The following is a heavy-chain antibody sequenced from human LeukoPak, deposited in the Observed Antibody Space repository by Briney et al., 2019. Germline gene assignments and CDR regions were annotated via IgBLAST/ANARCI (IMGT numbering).Heavy chain of an antibody. D-gene: IGHD5-18*01. V-gene: IGHV3-30*18. CDR1: GFIFSNYW. CDR2: ISYDGSNK. CDR3: AKHGGRIQLWVPDSNWFDP. J-gene: IGHJ5*02. Sequence: GGSLRLSCAASGFIFSNYWMSWVRQAPGKGLEWVAVISYDGSNKYYADSVKGRFTISRDNSKNTLYLQMNSLRAEDTAVYYCAKHGGRIQLWVPDSNWFDPWGQGTLVTVSS.